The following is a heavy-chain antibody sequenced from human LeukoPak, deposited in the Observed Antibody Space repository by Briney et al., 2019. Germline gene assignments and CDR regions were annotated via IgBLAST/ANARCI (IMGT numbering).Heavy chain of an antibody. CDR2: IYHSGST. V-gene: IGHV4-4*02. D-gene: IGHD3-22*01. CDR1: GGSISSSNW. CDR3: ARGSSSYPIYGMDV. Sequence: PSETLSLTCAVSGGSISSSNWWSWVRQPPGKGLEWIGEIYHSGSTNYNPSLKSRVTISVDKSKNQFSLKLSSVTAADTAVYYCARGSSSYPIYGMDVWGQGTTVTVSS. J-gene: IGHJ6*02.